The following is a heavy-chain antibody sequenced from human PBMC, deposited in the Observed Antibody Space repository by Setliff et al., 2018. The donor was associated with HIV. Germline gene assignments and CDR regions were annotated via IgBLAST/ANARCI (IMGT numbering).Heavy chain of an antibody. CDR3: ARARRDSYDI. CDR2: MNPNSGNT. V-gene: IGHV1-8*02. Sequence: ASVKVSCKASGYTFSSYDINWVRQATGQGLEWMGWMNPNSGNTGYAQKFQGRVTMTRDTSIGTAYMELNNLKFEDTAVYYCARARRDSYDIWGQGTMVTVSS. CDR1: GYTFSSYD. J-gene: IGHJ3*02.